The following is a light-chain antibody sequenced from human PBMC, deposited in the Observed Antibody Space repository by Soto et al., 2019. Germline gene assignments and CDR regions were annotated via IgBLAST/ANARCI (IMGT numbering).Light chain of an antibody. CDR1: QSVSNNY. Sequence: EIVLTQSPGTLSLSPVERATLYCRASQSVSNNYLAWYQQKPGQAPRLLIYGASTRATGIPDRFSGSGSGTDFTLTISGLEPEDFVVFYCYQYGSSPPTFGQGTKVDIK. CDR2: GAS. J-gene: IGKJ1*01. V-gene: IGKV3-20*01. CDR3: YQYGSSPPT.